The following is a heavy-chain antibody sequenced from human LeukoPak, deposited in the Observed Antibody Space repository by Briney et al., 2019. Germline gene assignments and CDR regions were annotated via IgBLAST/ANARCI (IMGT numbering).Heavy chain of an antibody. CDR2: FYNSGST. CDR3: VLMPGY. D-gene: IGHD2-2*01. J-gene: IGHJ4*02. CDR1: GGSISSSNYY. V-gene: IGHV4-39*01. Sequence: SETLSLTCNVSGGSISSSNYYWGWVRQPPGKGLEWIGSFYNSGSTYYNPSLKSRVTISVDTSKKQFSLRLTSVTAADTAVYYCVLMPGYWGQGILVAVSS.